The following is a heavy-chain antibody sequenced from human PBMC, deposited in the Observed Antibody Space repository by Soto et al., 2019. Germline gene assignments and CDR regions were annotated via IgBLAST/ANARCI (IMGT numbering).Heavy chain of an antibody. CDR3: ARADETPTHRAWRWFDP. CDR1: GDSISSSSYY. Sequence: PSETLSLTCTVSGDSISSSSYYWGWIRQPPGKGLEWIASIYYSGSTYYNPSLKSRVTISVDTSMNQFSLKLTSVTATDMSVFYCARADETPTHRAWRWFDPWGRGILVTVSS. V-gene: IGHV4-39*01. CDR2: IYYSGST. D-gene: IGHD2-15*01. J-gene: IGHJ5*02.